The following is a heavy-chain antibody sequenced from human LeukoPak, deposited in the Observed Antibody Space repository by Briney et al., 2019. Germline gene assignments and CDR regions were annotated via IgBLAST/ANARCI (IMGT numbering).Heavy chain of an antibody. CDR3: ARDRSYCSGGSCYPQYNWFDP. Sequence: ASVKVSCKASGGTFSSYAISWVRQAPGQGLGWMGGIIPIFGTANYAQKFQGRVTITADESTSTAYMELSSLRSEDTAVYYCARDRSYCSGGSCYPQYNWFDPWGQGTLVTVSS. CDR1: GGTFSSYA. J-gene: IGHJ5*02. CDR2: IIPIFGTA. D-gene: IGHD2-15*01. V-gene: IGHV1-69*13.